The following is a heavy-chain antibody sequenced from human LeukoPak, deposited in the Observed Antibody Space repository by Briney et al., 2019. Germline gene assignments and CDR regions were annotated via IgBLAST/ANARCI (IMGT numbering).Heavy chain of an antibody. J-gene: IGHJ4*02. CDR3: AREGPAAAFDY. CDR1: GGSISSYY. V-gene: IGHV4-59*01. CDR2: IYYSGRT. Sequence: SETLSLTCTVSGGSISSYYWSWIRQPPGKGLEWIGYIYYSGRTNYNPSLKSRVTISVDTSKNQFSLKLSSVTAADTAVYYCAREGPAAAFDYWGQGTLVTVSS. D-gene: IGHD2-2*01.